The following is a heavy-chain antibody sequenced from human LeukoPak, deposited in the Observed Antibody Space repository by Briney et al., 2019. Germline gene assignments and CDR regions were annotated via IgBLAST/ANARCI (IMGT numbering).Heavy chain of an antibody. D-gene: IGHD2-15*01. J-gene: IGHJ5*02. CDR1: GFTFINYS. V-gene: IGHV3-21*01. CDR3: ARDPSVAREAVNWFDP. CDR2: ISLSRGNI. Sequence: AGGSLRLSCAASGFTFINYSMNWVRQAPGKGLEWVSSISLSRGNIYYADSVRGRFTISSDNANNSLSLQLNSLRARATSVYYCARDPSVAREAVNWFDPWGQGSVVTVSS.